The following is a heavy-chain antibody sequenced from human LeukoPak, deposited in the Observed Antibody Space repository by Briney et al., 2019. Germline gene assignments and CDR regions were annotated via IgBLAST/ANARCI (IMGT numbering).Heavy chain of an antibody. V-gene: IGHV3-30*02. CDR1: GLTFSSYW. CDR3: AKDRGFVSSSIAARDDY. J-gene: IGHJ4*02. CDR2: IRYDGSNK. D-gene: IGHD6-6*01. Sequence: GGSLRLSCAASGLTFSSYWMSWVRQAPGKGLEWVAFIRYDGSNKYYADSVKGRFTISKDNSKNTLYLQMNSLRAEDTAVYYCAKDRGFVSSSIAARDDYWGQGTLVTVSS.